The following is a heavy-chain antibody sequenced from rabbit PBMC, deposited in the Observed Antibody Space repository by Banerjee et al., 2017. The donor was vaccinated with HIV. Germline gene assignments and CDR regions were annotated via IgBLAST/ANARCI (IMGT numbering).Heavy chain of an antibody. CDR1: GFSFSSNYW. CDR3: ASDGGSTGSTAYFKL. V-gene: IGHV1S40*01. CDR2: IYTGSGST. Sequence: QSLVESGGGLVKPGASLTLTCTASGFSFSSNYWMCWVRQAPGKGLEWIGCIYTGSGSTYYASWAKGRFTISKTSSTTVTLQMTSLTAADTATYFCASDGGSTGSTAYFKLWGPGTLVTVS. D-gene: IGHD7-1*01. J-gene: IGHJ4*01.